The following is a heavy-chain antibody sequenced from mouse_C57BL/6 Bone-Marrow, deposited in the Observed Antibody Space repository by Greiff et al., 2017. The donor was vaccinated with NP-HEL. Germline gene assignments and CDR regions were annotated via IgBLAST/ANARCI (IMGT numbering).Heavy chain of an antibody. CDR2: IYPGSGNT. J-gene: IGHJ3*01. CDR3: TRPPYDYDGAWFAY. D-gene: IGHD2-4*01. V-gene: IGHV1-76*01. CDR1: GYTFTDYY. Sequence: QVQLKESGAELVRPGASVKLSCKASGYTFTDYYINWVKQRPGQGLEWIARIYPGSGNTYYNEKFKGKATLTAEKSSSTAYMQLSSLTSEDSAVYFCTRPPYDYDGAWFAYWGQGTLVTVSA.